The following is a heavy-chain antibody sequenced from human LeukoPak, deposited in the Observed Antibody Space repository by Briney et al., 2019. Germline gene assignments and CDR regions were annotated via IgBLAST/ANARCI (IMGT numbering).Heavy chain of an antibody. CDR2: IYHSGNT. V-gene: IGHV4-59*08. Sequence: SETLSLTCTVSGGSISSYYWSWIRQPPGKGLELIGSIYHSGNTFYNPSLKSRVTISVDTSKNQFSLKLSSVTAADTAVYFCARTDYFDSSGYHYYFDYWGRGTLVTVSS. J-gene: IGHJ4*02. D-gene: IGHD3-22*01. CDR1: GGSISSYY. CDR3: ARTDYFDSSGYHYYFDY.